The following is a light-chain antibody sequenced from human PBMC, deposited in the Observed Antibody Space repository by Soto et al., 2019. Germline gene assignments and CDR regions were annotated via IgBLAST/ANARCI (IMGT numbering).Light chain of an antibody. V-gene: IGLV2-23*02. CDR3: CSYAANSYV. CDR2: GVT. CDR1: SSDIGNYNL. J-gene: IGLJ1*01. Sequence: QSALTQPASVSGSPGQSITISCPGTSSDIGNYNLVSWCQQHPGKAPKLIIYGVTKRPSRVSNRFSVSASGNTASLTISGLQAEDEADYHCCSYAANSYVFGTGTKV.